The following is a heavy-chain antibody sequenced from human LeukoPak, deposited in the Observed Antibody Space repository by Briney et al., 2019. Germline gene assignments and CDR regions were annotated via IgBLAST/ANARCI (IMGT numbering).Heavy chain of an antibody. CDR1: GYTFTSYG. V-gene: IGHV1-18*01. J-gene: IGHJ4*02. Sequence: GASVKVSCKASGYTFTSYGISWVRQAPGQGLEWMGWISAYNGNTNYAQKLQGRVTMTTDTSTSTAYMELSRLRSDDTAVYYCAREVAAGTEDYWGQGTLVTVSS. CDR2: ISAYNGNT. CDR3: AREVAAGTEDY. D-gene: IGHD6-13*01.